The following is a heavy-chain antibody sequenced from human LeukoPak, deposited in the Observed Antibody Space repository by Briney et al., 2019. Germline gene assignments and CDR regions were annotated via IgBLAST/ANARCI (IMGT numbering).Heavy chain of an antibody. D-gene: IGHD3-3*01. V-gene: IGHV3-23*01. CDR3: AKDLALLAPFYDFWSGYSWSDAFDI. CDR1: GFTFSSYA. CDR2: ISGSGGST. Sequence: PGGSLRLSCAASGFTFSSYAMSWVRQAPGKGLEWVSAISGSGGSTYYADSVKGRFTISRDNSKNTPYLQMNSLRAEDTAVYYCAKDLALLAPFYDFWSGYSWSDAFDIWGQGTMVTVSS. J-gene: IGHJ3*02.